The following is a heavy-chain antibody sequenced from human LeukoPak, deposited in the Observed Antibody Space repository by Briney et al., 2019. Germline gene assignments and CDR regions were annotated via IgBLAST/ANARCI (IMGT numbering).Heavy chain of an antibody. Sequence: GASVKVSCKSSGYTFTSYGISWVRQAPGQGLEWMGWISAYNGDTNYAQNLQGRVTMTTDTSTNTAYMEVRSLKSDDTAVYYCARDLPLSVAGGYMDVWGKGTTVTVSS. J-gene: IGHJ6*03. CDR2: ISAYNGDT. CDR3: ARDLPLSVAGGYMDV. CDR1: GYTFTSYG. V-gene: IGHV1-18*01. D-gene: IGHD6-19*01.